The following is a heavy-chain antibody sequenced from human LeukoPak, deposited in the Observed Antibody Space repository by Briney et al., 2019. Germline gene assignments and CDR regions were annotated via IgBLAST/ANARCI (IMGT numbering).Heavy chain of an antibody. Sequence: PSETLSLTCAVSGYSISSGYYWGWIRQPPGKGLEWIGSIYHSGSTYYNPSLKSRVTISVDTSKNQFSLKLSSVTAADTAVYYCARALVTTVVTNYFDYWGQGTLVTVSS. J-gene: IGHJ4*02. CDR2: IYHSGST. V-gene: IGHV4-38-2*01. CDR3: ARALVTTVVTNYFDY. CDR1: GYSISSGYY. D-gene: IGHD4-23*01.